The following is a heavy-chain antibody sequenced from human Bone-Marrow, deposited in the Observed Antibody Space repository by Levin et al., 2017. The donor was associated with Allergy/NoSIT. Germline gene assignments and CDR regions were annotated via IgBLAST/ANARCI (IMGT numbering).Heavy chain of an antibody. CDR1: GYTFNGYY. CDR3: AKPYGVNEHMDRADYNYAVDV. V-gene: IGHV1-2*06. J-gene: IGHJ6*02. D-gene: IGHD3-10*01. Sequence: ASVKVSCKASGYTFNGYYIHWVRQAPGQGLEWMGRINPNTGGTNYEQKFQGRVTMTSDTSTSTAYMELSSLISDDTAVYFCAKPYGVNEHMDRADYNYAVDVWGQGTTVTVSS. CDR2: INPNTGGT.